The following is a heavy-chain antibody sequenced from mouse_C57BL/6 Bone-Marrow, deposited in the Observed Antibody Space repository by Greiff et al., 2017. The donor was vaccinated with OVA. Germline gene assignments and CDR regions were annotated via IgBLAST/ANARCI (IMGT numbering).Heavy chain of an antibody. CDR2: INPYNGGT. CDR3: ARAITTVVATPAY. J-gene: IGHJ2*01. V-gene: IGHV1-19*01. Sequence: EVQLQQSGPVLVKPGASVKMSCKASGYTFTDYYMNWVKQSHGKSLEWIGVINPYNGGTSYNKKFKGTATLTVDKSSSTAYLELNILTSEDSSVYYCARAITTVVATPAYWGQGTTLTVSS. CDR1: GYTFTDYY. D-gene: IGHD1-1*01.